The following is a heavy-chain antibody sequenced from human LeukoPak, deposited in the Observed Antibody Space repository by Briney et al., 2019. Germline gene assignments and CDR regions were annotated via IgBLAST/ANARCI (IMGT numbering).Heavy chain of an antibody. D-gene: IGHD3-10*01. CDR3: ARDRGRGYYGSGSHLFDY. CDR1: GGSISSYY. J-gene: IGHJ4*02. CDR2: IYTSGST. Sequence: SETLSLTCTVSGGSISSYYWSWIRQPAGKGLEWIGRIYTSGSTNYNPSLKSRVTLSVDTSKNPFSLKLSSVTAADTAVYYCARDRGRGYYGSGSHLFDYWGQGTLVTVSS. V-gene: IGHV4-4*07.